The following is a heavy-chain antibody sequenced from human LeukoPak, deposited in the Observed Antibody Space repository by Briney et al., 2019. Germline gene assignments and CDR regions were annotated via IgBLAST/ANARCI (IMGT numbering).Heavy chain of an antibody. Sequence: LSLTCTVSGGSVSSGSYYWGWIRQAPGKGLEWVAVISYDGSNKYYADSVKGRFTITRDNSKNTLYLQMNSLRAEDTAVYYCALWYYYDSSVDYWGQGTLVTVSS. V-gene: IGHV3-30-3*01. CDR2: ISYDGSNK. D-gene: IGHD3-22*01. CDR3: ALWYYYDSSVDY. CDR1: GGSVSSGS. J-gene: IGHJ4*02.